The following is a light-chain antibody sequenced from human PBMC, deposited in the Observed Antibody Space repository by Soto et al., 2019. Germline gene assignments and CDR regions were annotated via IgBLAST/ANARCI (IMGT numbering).Light chain of an antibody. V-gene: IGKV3-20*01. CDR3: QQFGTSPYT. CDR1: QTVTRSS. Sequence: EIVLTQSPDTLSLSPGERATLSCMASQTVTRSSLAWYQQKPGRAPTLLIHGASTRAAGIPDRFSASGSGTHFTLTITRLEPEDFAVYFCQQFGTSPYTFGQGTKVEIK. CDR2: GAS. J-gene: IGKJ2*01.